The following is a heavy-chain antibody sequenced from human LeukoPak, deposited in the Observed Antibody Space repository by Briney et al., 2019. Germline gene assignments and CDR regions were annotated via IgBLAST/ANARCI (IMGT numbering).Heavy chain of an antibody. CDR1: GGSFSSSNW. CDR3: AREFCSGGSCYQDY. Sequence: SETLSLTCAVSGGSFSSSNWWSWVRQPPGKGLEWIGEIYHSGSTKYNPSLKSRVTISVDTSKSQFSLKLSSVTAADTAVYYCAREFCSGGSCYQDYWGQGTLVTVSS. CDR2: IYHSGST. J-gene: IGHJ4*02. V-gene: IGHV4-4*02. D-gene: IGHD2-15*01.